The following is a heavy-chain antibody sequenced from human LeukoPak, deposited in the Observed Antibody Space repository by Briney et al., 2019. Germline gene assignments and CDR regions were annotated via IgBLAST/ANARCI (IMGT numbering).Heavy chain of an antibody. CDR3: ARDQTPGQDDSGWYDAFDI. CDR1: RFSLSTYW. Sequence: GGSLRLSCAASRFSLSTYWMTWVRQAPGKGLEWVANIKQDGSEKNYADSVRGRFTISRDNAKNSLFLQMNSLRPEDTAVYYCARDQTPGQDDSGWYDAFDIWGQGTVVTVSS. D-gene: IGHD6-19*01. CDR2: IKQDGSEK. V-gene: IGHV3-7*01. J-gene: IGHJ3*02.